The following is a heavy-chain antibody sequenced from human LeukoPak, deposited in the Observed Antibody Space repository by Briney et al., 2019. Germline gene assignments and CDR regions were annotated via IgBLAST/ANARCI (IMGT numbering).Heavy chain of an antibody. V-gene: IGHV4-59*12. CDR2: IYYSGST. CDR3: ARVGIYYYGSGALGAFDI. CDR1: GGSISNYY. D-gene: IGHD3-10*01. Sequence: PSETLSLTCTVSGGSISNYYWNWIRQPPGRGLEWIAYIYYSGSTNYNPSLKSRVTISVDKSENQFSLKLSSVTAADTAVYYCARVGIYYYGSGALGAFDIWGQGTMVTVSS. J-gene: IGHJ3*02.